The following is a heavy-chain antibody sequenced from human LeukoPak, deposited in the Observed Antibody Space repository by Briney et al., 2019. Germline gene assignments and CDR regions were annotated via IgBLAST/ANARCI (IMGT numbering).Heavy chain of an antibody. J-gene: IGHJ6*03. Sequence: PGGSLRLSCAASGFIFSSYSMNWVRQAPGKGLEWPSYISSSSTTIYYADSVKGRFTISRDNAKNSLYLQMNSLKAEDTAVYYCARNRFPITGTTNNYYYMDVWGKGTTVTVSS. CDR1: GFIFSSYS. D-gene: IGHD1-7*01. V-gene: IGHV3-48*04. CDR2: ISSSSTTI. CDR3: ARNRFPITGTTNNYYYMDV.